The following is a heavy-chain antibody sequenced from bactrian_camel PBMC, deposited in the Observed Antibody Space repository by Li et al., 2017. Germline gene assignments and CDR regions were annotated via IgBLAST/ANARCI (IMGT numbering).Heavy chain of an antibody. CDR1: GFIFSMCA. V-gene: IGHV3S55*01. CDR2: TDRYGST. D-gene: IGHD2*01. Sequence: HVQLVESGGGSVQAGGSVTLSCVSSGFIFSMCAMGWYRQAPGKEREGIAATDRYGSTCYARSGQGRFTISKDNAKNTLYLQMNSLKPDDTAMYYCAAQYCSTDYCYKETGDFSYWGQGTQVTVS. CDR3: AAQYCSTDYCYKETGDFSY. J-gene: IGHJ6*01.